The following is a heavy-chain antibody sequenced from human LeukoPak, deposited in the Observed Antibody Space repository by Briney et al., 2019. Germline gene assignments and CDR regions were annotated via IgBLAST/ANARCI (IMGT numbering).Heavy chain of an antibody. CDR2: TSNHGNDG. CDR1: GFSFSSYA. CDR3: TRDRGAMNDFDY. Sequence: GGSLGLSCTDSGFSFSSYAMHWVRQSPGKGIEWVAVTSNHGNDGFYADSVKGRFTISRDNSKKTLYLQMDSLRPEDTGVYYCTRDRGAMNDFDYWGQGTLVTVSS. V-gene: IGHV3-30*01. D-gene: IGHD2-2*01. J-gene: IGHJ4*02.